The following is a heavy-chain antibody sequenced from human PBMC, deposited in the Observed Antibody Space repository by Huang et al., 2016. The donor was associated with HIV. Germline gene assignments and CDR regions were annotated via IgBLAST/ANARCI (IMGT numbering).Heavy chain of an antibody. CDR1: GGSISTDSYY. CDR3: AKLTCGGDFFRINWYFDL. D-gene: IGHD2-21*02. CDR2: IYSSGTT. Sequence: QLQLQESGPGLVKPSETLSLSCAVSGGSISTDSYYWGWPRQSPGKGLEWIGSIYSSGTTYYKSSLKSRLTISVDTSKNQMSLKLRSVTAADTALYYCAKLTCGGDFFRINWYFDLWGRGTLVTVSS. V-gene: IGHV4-39*01. J-gene: IGHJ2*01.